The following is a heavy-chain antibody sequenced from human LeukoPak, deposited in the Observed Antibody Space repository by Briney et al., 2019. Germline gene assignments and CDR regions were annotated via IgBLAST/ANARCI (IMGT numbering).Heavy chain of an antibody. Sequence: SETLSLTCTVSGGSLSSYYWSWIRQPPGKGLEWIGYIYYSGSTNYNPSLKSRVTISVDTSKNQFSLKLSSVTAADTAVYYCARGDDYAALDYWGQGTLVTVSS. D-gene: IGHD4-17*01. CDR2: IYYSGST. CDR1: GGSLSSYY. CDR3: ARGDDYAALDY. V-gene: IGHV4-59*01. J-gene: IGHJ4*02.